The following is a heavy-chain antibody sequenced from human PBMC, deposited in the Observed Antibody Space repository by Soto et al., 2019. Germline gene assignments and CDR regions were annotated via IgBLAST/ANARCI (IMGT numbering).Heavy chain of an antibody. J-gene: IGHJ4*02. CDR1: GFTFSDYY. V-gene: IGHV3-72*01. CDR3: ASSSPGTTSFDY. CDR2: SRDKGNSYST. Sequence: EVHLVESGGTLVQPGGSLRLSCAGSGFTFSDYYIDWVRQAPGKGLEWVGRSRDKGNSYSTDYAASVKGRFTVSRDSSKNQLYLQMTSLKADYTSLYYGASSSPGTTSFDYWGQGTLVTVSS. D-gene: IGHD1-7*01.